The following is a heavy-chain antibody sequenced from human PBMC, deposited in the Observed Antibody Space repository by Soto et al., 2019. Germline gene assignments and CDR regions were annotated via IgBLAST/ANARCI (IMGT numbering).Heavy chain of an antibody. Sequence: GESLKISCQGFGYSFNSYWLGLVRPMPGEGLGWVGIIYSGDSDTSYSPSLHGQVTISADKSISTAYLQWSSLTAADTAMYYCARAWASKKGGNWNDLHYFDYWGQGTLVTVSS. CDR1: GYSFNSYW. CDR3: ARAWASKKGGNWNDLHYFDY. D-gene: IGHD1-20*01. CDR2: IYSGDSDT. V-gene: IGHV5-51*01. J-gene: IGHJ4*02.